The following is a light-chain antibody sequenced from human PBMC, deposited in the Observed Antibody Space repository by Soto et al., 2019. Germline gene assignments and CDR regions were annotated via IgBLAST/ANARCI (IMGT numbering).Light chain of an antibody. CDR3: QVWYSSTDLYV. Sequence: SYELTQPHSVSVATAQTGPRITCGGNNIGSESVHWYQQRPGQAPVLVVYDDSDRPSGIPERFSGSNSANTATLTISRVEAGDEADYYCQVWYSSTDLYVFGSGTKV. V-gene: IGLV3-21*02. J-gene: IGLJ1*01. CDR2: DDS. CDR1: NIGSES.